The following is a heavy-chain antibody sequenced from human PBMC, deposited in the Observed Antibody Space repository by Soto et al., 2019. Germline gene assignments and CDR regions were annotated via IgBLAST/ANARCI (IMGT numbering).Heavy chain of an antibody. Sequence: QVQLVQSGAEVKKPGSSVKVSCKASGGTFSSYAISWVRQAPGQGLEWMGGIIPIFGTANYAQKFQGRVPITADESTRTAYMERTSLRSEDTAVYYCAREGASGSYGYWGQGTLVTVSS. CDR1: GGTFSSYA. D-gene: IGHD1-26*01. J-gene: IGHJ4*02. CDR3: AREGASGSYGY. V-gene: IGHV1-69*01. CDR2: IIPIFGTA.